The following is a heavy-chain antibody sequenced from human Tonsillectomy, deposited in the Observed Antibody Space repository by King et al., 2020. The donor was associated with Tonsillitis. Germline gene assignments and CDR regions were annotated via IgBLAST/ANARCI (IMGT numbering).Heavy chain of an antibody. CDR2: IRSKGNSHAT. CDR3: TRDPQDTAIVPTANDAFDV. CDR1: GFFFFSDSA. V-gene: IGHV3-73*01. D-gene: IGHD2-2*01. J-gene: IGHJ3*01. Sequence: VQLVESGGGLVQPGGSLKLSCVASGFFFFSDSAMHWVRQASGKGLEWVGRIRSKGNSHATEYAASVKGRFTISRDDSENTAYLQMNSLRTEDTAVYYCTRDPQDTAIVPTANDAFDVWGQGTMVTVSS.